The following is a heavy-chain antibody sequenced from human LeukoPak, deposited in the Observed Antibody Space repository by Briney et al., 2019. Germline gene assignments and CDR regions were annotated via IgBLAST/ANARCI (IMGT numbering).Heavy chain of an antibody. CDR3: ARGYYGSGSPDPEIDY. CDR2: MNPNSGNT. J-gene: IGHJ4*02. D-gene: IGHD3-10*01. CDR1: GYTFTSYD. V-gene: IGHV1-8*01. Sequence: ASVKVSCKASGYTFTSYDINWVRQATGQGLEWMGWMNPNSGNTGYAQKFQGRVTMTRNTSISTAYMELSSLRSEGTAVYYCARGYYGSGSPDPEIDYWGQGTLVTVSS.